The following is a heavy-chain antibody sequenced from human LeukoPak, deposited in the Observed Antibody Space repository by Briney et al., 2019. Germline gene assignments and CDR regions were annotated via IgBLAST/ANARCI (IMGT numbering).Heavy chain of an antibody. J-gene: IGHJ4*02. D-gene: IGHD5-24*01. CDR3: ARHAGDGYDFDY. Sequence: SETLSLTCTVSGGSISSYYWSWIRQPPGKGLEWIGYIYTSGSTNYNPSLKSRVTISVDTSKYQFSLKLSSVTAADPAVYYCARHAGDGYDFDYWGQGTLVTVSS. CDR2: IYTSGST. CDR1: GGSISSYY. V-gene: IGHV4-4*09.